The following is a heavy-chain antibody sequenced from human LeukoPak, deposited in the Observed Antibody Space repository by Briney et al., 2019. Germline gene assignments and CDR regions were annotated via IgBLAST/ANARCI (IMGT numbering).Heavy chain of an antibody. J-gene: IGHJ4*02. CDR1: GVSISSSSYY. CDR3: ARDHGEYDYGGNSHFDY. Sequence: SSETLSLTCTVSGVSISSSSYYWGWIRQPPGKGLEWIGSIYYSGSTYYNPSLKSRVTISVDTSKNQFSLKLSSVTAADTAVYYCARDHGEYDYGGNSHFDYWGQGTLVTVSS. V-gene: IGHV4-39*07. CDR2: IYYSGST. D-gene: IGHD4-23*01.